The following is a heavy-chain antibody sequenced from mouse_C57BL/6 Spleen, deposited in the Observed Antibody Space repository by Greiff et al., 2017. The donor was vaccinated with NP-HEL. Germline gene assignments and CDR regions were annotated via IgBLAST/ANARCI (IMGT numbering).Heavy chain of an antibody. V-gene: IGHV1-9*01. Sequence: QVQLQQSGAELMKPGASVKLSCKATGYTFTGYWIEWVKQRPGHGLEWIGEILPGSGSTNYNEKFKGKATLTADTSSNTAYMQLSSLTTEDSAIDYCAGRLLRYPWDFDVWGTGTSVTVAS. CDR3: AGRLLRYPWDFDV. CDR1: GYTFTGYW. CDR2: ILPGSGST. J-gene: IGHJ1*03. D-gene: IGHD1-1*01.